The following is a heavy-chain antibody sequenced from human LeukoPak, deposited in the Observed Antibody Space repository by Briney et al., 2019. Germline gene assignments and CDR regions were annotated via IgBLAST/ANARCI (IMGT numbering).Heavy chain of an antibody. J-gene: IGHJ4*02. V-gene: IGHV3-30*02. D-gene: IGHD3-22*01. CDR3: ATQSITLVVVISPFDY. CDR1: GLTSSNFP. Sequence: GGSLRLSCAASGLTSSNFPMHWVRQAPGKGLEWVDAGSVRGRFTISRDNSKSTVYLQMNSLKPDDTAVYYCATQSITLVVVISPFDYWGQGTLVTVSS.